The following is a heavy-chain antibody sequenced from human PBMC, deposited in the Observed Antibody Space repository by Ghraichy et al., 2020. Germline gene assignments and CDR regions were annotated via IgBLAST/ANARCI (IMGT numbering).Heavy chain of an antibody. CDR3: ARGGGGAYCSSTSCRSPYYYYYGMDV. J-gene: IGHJ6*02. D-gene: IGHD2-2*01. CDR2: INHSGST. Sequence: SETLSLTCAVYGGSFSGYYWSWIRQPPGKGLEWIGEINHSGSTNYNPSLKSRVTISIDTSKNQFSLKLSSVTAADTAVYYCARGGGGAYCSSTSCRSPYYYYYGMDVWGQGTTVTVSS. V-gene: IGHV4-34*01. CDR1: GGSFSGYY.